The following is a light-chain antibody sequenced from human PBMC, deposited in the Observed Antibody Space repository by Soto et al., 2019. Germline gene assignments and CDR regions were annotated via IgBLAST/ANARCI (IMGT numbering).Light chain of an antibody. V-gene: IGLV2-8*01. Sequence: QSAPTQPPSASGSPGQSVTISCTGSSSDVGANNYVSWYQQHPGKAPKLIIYEVTKRPSGVPDRFSGSKSGNTASLTVSGLQAEDEADYYCSTVGGTKVIGGGTKLTVL. J-gene: IGLJ2*01. CDR3: STVGGTKV. CDR2: EVT. CDR1: SSDVGANNY.